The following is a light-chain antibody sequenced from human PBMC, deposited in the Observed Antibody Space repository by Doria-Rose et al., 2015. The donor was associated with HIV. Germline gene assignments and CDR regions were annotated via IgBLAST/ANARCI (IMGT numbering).Light chain of an antibody. Sequence: TQSPGTLSLSPGERATLSCRARQSFSSTYLAWYQQKPGQAPSLLIYDGSTRATGIPDRLSASGSGTDFTLTINRLEPEDFALYYCHQYGTSWTFGQGTKVE. J-gene: IGKJ1*01. CDR1: QSFSSTY. V-gene: IGKV3-20*01. CDR3: HQYGTSWT. CDR2: DGS.